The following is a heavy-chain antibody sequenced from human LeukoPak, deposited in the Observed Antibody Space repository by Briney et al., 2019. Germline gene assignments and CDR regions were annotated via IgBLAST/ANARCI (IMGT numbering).Heavy chain of an antibody. CDR3: ARETFSGWHFDY. Sequence: TGGSLRLSCAASGFTFSSYAMHWVRQAPGKGLEYVSAITSNGDSTYYANSVKGRFTISRDNAKNTLYLQMNGLRAEDTAVYYCARETFSGWHFDYWGQGTLVTVSS. CDR2: ITSNGDST. D-gene: IGHD6-19*01. J-gene: IGHJ4*02. V-gene: IGHV3-64*01. CDR1: GFTFSSYA.